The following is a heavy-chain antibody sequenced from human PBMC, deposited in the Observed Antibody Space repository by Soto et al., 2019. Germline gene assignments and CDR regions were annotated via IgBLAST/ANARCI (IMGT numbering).Heavy chain of an antibody. D-gene: IGHD3-10*01. J-gene: IGHJ4*02. V-gene: IGHV3-9*01. CDR1: GFTFDDYA. Sequence: EVQLVESGGGLVQPGRSLRLSCAASGFTFDDYAMHWVRQVPGKGLEWVSGINWNSGSIGYGDSVKGRFAISRDNANNSLHLQMNSLSAEDTAFYYCARGFSAVKGSPPDYWGQGTLVTVSS. CDR3: ARGFSAVKGSPPDY. CDR2: INWNSGSI.